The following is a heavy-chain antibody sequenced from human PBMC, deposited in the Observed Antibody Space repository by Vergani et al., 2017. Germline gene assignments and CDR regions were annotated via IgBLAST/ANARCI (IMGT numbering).Heavy chain of an antibody. D-gene: IGHD6-13*01. Sequence: QVQLMESGGGVVQPGGSLRLSCAASGFDFSHYGIHWVRQAPGKGLEWVAFVRYYGNNKYYADSVRGRFTISRDNSKNTVDLHMNSLRPEDTAVYFCARLGLTASRREAPVFDYWGQGTQVTVSS. CDR1: GFDFSHYG. CDR3: ARLGLTASRREAPVFDY. CDR2: VRYYGNNK. J-gene: IGHJ4*02. V-gene: IGHV3-30*02.